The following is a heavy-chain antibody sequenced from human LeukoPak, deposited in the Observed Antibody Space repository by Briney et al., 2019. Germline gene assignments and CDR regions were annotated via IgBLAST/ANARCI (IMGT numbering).Heavy chain of an antibody. Sequence: PGRSLRLSCAASGFTFSDYAMHWVRQAPGKGLEWVAVISYDGSNEYYADSVKGRFTISRDNSKNTLFLQMNSLRAEDTTVYYCARTRGWFTHFDRWGQGTLVTVSS. CDR3: ARTRGWFTHFDR. CDR2: ISYDGSNE. V-gene: IGHV3-30-3*01. J-gene: IGHJ4*02. D-gene: IGHD6-19*01. CDR1: GFTFSDYA.